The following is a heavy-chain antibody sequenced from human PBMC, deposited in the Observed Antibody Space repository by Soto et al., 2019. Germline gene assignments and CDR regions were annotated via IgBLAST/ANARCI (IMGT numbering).Heavy chain of an antibody. Sequence: GGSLRLSCSASGFIFRRFWMACVRQAPGQGLEWVATIKVDGREENYLDSVHGRFTISRDDAKNSLFQQMSSVRGDDTAVYFCARELDAYGGFDYWGRGTPVTVSS. J-gene: IGHJ4*02. CDR2: IKVDGREE. V-gene: IGHV3-7*01. D-gene: IGHD4-17*01. CDR3: ARELDAYGGFDY. CDR1: GFIFRRFW.